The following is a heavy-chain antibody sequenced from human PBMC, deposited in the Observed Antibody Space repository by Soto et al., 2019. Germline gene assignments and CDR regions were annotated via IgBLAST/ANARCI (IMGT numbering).Heavy chain of an antibody. CDR3: AREDYDFWSGYSYYFDY. J-gene: IGHJ4*02. Sequence: ASVKVSCKASGYTFTSYAMHWVRQAPGQRLEWMGWINAGNGNTKYSQKFQGRVTITRDTSASTAYMELSSLRSEDTAVYYCAREDYDFWSGYSYYFDYWGQGTLVTVSS. D-gene: IGHD3-3*01. V-gene: IGHV1-3*01. CDR2: INAGNGNT. CDR1: GYTFTSYA.